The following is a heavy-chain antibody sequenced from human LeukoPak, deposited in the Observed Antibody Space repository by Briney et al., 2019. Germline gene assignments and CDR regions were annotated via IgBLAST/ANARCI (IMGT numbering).Heavy chain of an antibody. CDR1: GYNFPIYW. J-gene: IGHJ4*02. CDR2: IYPGDSDT. CDR3: ARTTGSSWSGRFDY. V-gene: IGHV5-51*01. D-gene: IGHD6-13*01. Sequence: GESLKISCQGSGYNFPIYWIGWVRQMPGKGLEWMGIIYPGDSDTRYSPSFQGQVTISADKSISTAYLQWSSLKASDTAMYYCARTTGSSWSGRFDYWGQGTLVTVSS.